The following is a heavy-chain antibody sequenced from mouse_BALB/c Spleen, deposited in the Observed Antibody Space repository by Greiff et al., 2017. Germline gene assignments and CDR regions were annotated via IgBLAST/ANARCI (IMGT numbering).Heavy chain of an antibody. V-gene: IGHV3-2*02. J-gene: IGHJ4*01. CDR2: ISYSGST. Sequence: EVHLVESGPGLVKPSQSLSLTCTVTGYSITSDYAWNWIRQFPGNKLEWMGYISYSGSTSYNPSLKSRISITRDTSKNQFFLQLNSVTTEDTATYYCARSVGLGRYAMDYWGQGTSVTVSS. D-gene: IGHD2-4*01. CDR1: GYSITSDYA. CDR3: ARSVGLGRYAMDY.